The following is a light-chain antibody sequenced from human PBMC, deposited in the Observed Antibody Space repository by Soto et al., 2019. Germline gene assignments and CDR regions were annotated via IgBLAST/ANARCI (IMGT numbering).Light chain of an antibody. J-gene: IGKJ5*01. Sequence: DIQMTQSPSSLSASVGDRVTITCRASQGISNYLAWYQQKPGKVPKLLIYAASTLQSGVPSRFSGSGSGTDFTLTISSLQPEDVATSYCQKYNSALAITFGQGTRLEIK. CDR2: AAS. CDR1: QGISNY. V-gene: IGKV1-27*01. CDR3: QKYNSALAIT.